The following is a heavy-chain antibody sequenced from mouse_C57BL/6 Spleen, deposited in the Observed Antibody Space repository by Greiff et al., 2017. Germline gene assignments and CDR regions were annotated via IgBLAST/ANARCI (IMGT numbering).Heavy chain of an antibody. CDR3: ARYDGYPDY. CDR1: GYTFTSYW. CDR2: IHPNSGST. J-gene: IGHJ2*01. V-gene: IGHV1-64*01. D-gene: IGHD2-3*01. Sequence: VQLQQPGAELVKPGASVKLSCKASGYTFTSYWMHWVKQRPGQGLEWIGMIHPNSGSTKYNEKFKSKATLTVDKSSSTAYMQLSSLTSEDSAVYYCARYDGYPDYWGQGTTLTVSS.